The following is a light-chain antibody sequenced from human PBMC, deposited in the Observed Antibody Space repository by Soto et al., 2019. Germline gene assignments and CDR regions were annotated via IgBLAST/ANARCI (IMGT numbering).Light chain of an antibody. CDR2: GAS. Sequence: GDRVTITCRASQDIRSYLAWSQQRPGKAPELLIYGASTLRPGGASRFSGSGSGTEFTLTISSLQPEDFATYFCQQLNTFPPFVTFGPGTKVDIK. CDR1: QDIRSY. J-gene: IGKJ3*01. V-gene: IGKV1-9*01. CDR3: QQLNTFPPFVT.